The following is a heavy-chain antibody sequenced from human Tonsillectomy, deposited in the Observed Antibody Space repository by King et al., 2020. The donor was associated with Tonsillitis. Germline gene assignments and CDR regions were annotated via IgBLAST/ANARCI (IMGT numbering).Heavy chain of an antibody. D-gene: IGHD3-16*01. CDR3: ARHSDYDYVWGTFKSCYFDY. Sequence: QLQESGPGLVKPSETLSLTCTVSGGSISISSYYWGCIRQPPGKGLEWIGSIYYSGSTYYNPSLRSRVTISVDTSKNQFSLKLSSVIAADTAVYYCARHSDYDYVWGTFKSCYFDYWGQGTLVTVSS. CDR2: IYYSGST. J-gene: IGHJ4*02. V-gene: IGHV4-39*01. CDR1: GGSISISSYY.